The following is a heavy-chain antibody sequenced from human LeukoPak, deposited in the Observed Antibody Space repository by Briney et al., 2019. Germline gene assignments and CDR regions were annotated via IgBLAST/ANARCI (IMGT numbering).Heavy chain of an antibody. CDR1: GFTFSSYA. Sequence: LGRSLRLSCAASGFTFSSYAMHWVRQAPGKGLEWVAVISYDGSNKYYADSVKGRFTISRDNFKNTLYLQMNSLRAEDTAVYYCARESAKSGYWGQGTLVTVSS. CDR3: ARESAKSGY. J-gene: IGHJ4*02. CDR2: ISYDGSNK. D-gene: IGHD3-10*01. V-gene: IGHV3-30-3*01.